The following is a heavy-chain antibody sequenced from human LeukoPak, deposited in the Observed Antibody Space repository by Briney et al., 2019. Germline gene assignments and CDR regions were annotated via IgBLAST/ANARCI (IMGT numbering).Heavy chain of an antibody. CDR2: IKQDGSEK. CDR3: ARAIAAAGAY. CDR1: GFMFSSYA. D-gene: IGHD6-13*01. J-gene: IGHJ4*02. V-gene: IGHV3-7*04. Sequence: GGSLRLSCAASGFMFSSYAMTWVRQAPGKGLEWVANIKQDGSEKYYVDSVKGRFTISRDNAKNAVYLQMNSLRAEDTAVYYCARAIAAAGAYWGQGTLVTVSS.